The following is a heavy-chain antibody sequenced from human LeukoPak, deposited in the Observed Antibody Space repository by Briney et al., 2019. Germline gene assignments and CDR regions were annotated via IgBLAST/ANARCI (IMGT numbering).Heavy chain of an antibody. V-gene: IGHV3-30*02. D-gene: IGHD2-2*01. CDR3: AKGRKAVVVPAANFDY. CDR1: GFTFSSYG. J-gene: IGHJ4*02. Sequence: GGSLRLSCAASGFTFSSYGMHWVRQAPGKGLEWVAFIRYDGSNKYYADSVKGRFTISRDNSKNTLYLQMNSLRAEDTAVYYCAKGRKAVVVPAANFDYWGQGTLVTVSS. CDR2: IRYDGSNK.